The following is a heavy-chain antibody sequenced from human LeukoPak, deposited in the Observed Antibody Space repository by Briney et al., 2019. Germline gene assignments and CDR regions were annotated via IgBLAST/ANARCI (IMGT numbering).Heavy chain of an antibody. J-gene: IGHJ5*02. CDR3: ARGIRFGELWGYRFDP. Sequence: ASVKVSCKASGYTFTSYDINWVRQAPGQGLEWMGWMNPNSGNTGYAQKFQGRVTMTRNTSISTTYMALSSLRSEDTAVYYCARGIRFGELWGYRFDPWGQGTLVTVSS. CDR1: GYTFTSYD. V-gene: IGHV1-8*01. CDR2: MNPNSGNT. D-gene: IGHD3-10*01.